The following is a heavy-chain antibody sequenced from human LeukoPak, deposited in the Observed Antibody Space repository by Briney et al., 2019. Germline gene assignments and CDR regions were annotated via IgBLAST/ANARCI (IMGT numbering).Heavy chain of an antibody. CDR1: GFSFDDYG. CDR3: ARALVAPYYFDY. J-gene: IGHJ4*02. Sequence: GGSLRLSCAASGFSFDDYGMSWVRQAPGKGLEWVSGINWNGGSTGCADSVKGRFTISRDNAKNTLYLQMSSLRADDTAVYYCARALVAPYYFDYWGQGALVTVSS. V-gene: IGHV3-20*04. CDR2: INWNGGST. D-gene: IGHD2-15*01.